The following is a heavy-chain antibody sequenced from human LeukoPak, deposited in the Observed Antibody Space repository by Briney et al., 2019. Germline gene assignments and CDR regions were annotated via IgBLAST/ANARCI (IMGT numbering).Heavy chain of an antibody. CDR1: GGSISSYY. V-gene: IGHV4-59*01. D-gene: IGHD6-13*01. J-gene: IGHJ6*03. CDR3: ARARIAAAGRSYYYYMDA. CDR2: IYYSGST. Sequence: SETLSLTCTVSGGSISSYYWSWIRQPPGKGLEWIGYIYYSGSTNYNPSLKSRVTISVDTSKNQFSLKLSSVTAADTAVYYCARARIAAAGRSYYYYMDAWGKGTTVTVSS.